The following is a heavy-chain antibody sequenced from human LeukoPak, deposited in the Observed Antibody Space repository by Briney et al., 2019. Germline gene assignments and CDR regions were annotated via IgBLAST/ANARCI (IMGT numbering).Heavy chain of an antibody. J-gene: IGHJ4*02. Sequence: SQTLSLTCTVSGGSISSGGYYWSWIRQHPGKGLEWIGYIYYSGSTYYNPSLKSRVTISVDTSNNQFSLKLSSVTAADTGAYYCARTQKGLGYYFDYWGQGTLVTVSS. CDR1: GGSISSGGYY. D-gene: IGHD3/OR15-3a*01. CDR3: ARTQKGLGYYFDY. CDR2: IYYSGST. V-gene: IGHV4-31*03.